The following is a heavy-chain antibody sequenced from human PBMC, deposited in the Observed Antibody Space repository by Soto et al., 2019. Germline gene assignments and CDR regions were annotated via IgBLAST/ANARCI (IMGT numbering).Heavy chain of an antibody. V-gene: IGHV1-8*01. CDR1: GYIFTSYD. Sequence: QVQLVQSGAEVKKPGASVKVSCKASGYIFTSYDINWVRQATGQGPEWVGWMNPKSGNTGYAQNFERRVTMTRNTSISTAYMELSSLRSEDTAVYYCARAPEYSSTWDFYYYYMDVWGNGTMVAVS. J-gene: IGHJ6*03. CDR3: ARAPEYSSTWDFYYYYMDV. D-gene: IGHD6-13*01. CDR2: MNPKSGNT.